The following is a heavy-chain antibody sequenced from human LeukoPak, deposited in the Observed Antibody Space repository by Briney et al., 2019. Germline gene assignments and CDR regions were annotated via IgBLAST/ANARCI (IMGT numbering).Heavy chain of an antibody. Sequence: GGSLRLSCAASEFTVSSNYMSWVRQAPGKGLEWVSLIYSGGSTYYADSVKGRFTISRDNSKNTLYLQMNSLRAEDTAVYYCARAPPSGYYDFWSGYYTRYYYYGMDVWGQGTTVTVSS. J-gene: IGHJ6*02. CDR3: ARAPPSGYYDFWSGYYTRYYYYGMDV. V-gene: IGHV3-53*05. D-gene: IGHD3-3*01. CDR1: EFTVSSNY. CDR2: IYSGGST.